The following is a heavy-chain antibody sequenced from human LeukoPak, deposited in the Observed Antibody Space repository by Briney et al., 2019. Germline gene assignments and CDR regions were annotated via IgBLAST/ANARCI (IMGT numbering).Heavy chain of an antibody. J-gene: IGHJ4*02. CDR1: GFTFSTYG. D-gene: IGHD3-16*01. V-gene: IGHV3-30*02. CDR3: AKDLIRHPGGYFDN. CDR2: IRYDGSNK. Sequence: PGGSLSLSCAASGFTFSTYGMHWVRQAPGKGLEWVAFIRYDGSNKYYADSVKGRFTISRDNSKNTLYLQMNSLRAEDTAVYYCAKDLIRHPGGYFDNWGQGTLVTVSS.